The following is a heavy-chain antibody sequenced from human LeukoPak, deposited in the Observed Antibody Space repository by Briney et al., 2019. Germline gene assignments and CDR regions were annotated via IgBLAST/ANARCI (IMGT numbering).Heavy chain of an antibody. Sequence: SVKVSCKASGGTFSSYAISWVRQAPGQGLEWMGRIIPILGIANYAQKFQGRVTITADKSTSTAYMELSSLRSEDTAAYYCARGSIAAAGPPGAFDIWGQGTMVTVSS. V-gene: IGHV1-69*04. J-gene: IGHJ3*02. CDR1: GGTFSSYA. D-gene: IGHD6-13*01. CDR2: IIPILGIA. CDR3: ARGSIAAAGPPGAFDI.